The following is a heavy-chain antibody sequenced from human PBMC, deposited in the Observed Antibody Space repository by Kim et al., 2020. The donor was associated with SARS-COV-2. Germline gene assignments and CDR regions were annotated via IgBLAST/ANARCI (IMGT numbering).Heavy chain of an antibody. Sequence: SETLSLTCTVSGGSISSYYWSWIRQPPGKGLEWIGYIYYSGSTNYNPSLKSRVTITVDTSKNQFSLKLSSVTAADPAVYYCARADWHSYYDILTGYYDGYFQHWGQGTLVTVSS. CDR3: ARADWHSYYDILTGYYDGYFQH. CDR1: GGSISSYY. J-gene: IGHJ1*01. D-gene: IGHD3-9*01. CDR2: IYYSGST. V-gene: IGHV4-59*01.